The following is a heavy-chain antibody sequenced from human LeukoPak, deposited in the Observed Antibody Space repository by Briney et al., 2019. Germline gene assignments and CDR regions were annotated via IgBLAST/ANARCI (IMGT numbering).Heavy chain of an antibody. CDR3: AKVSYYYDSSFYHFDY. Sequence: GGSLRLSCAASGFIFSSFGMHWVRQAPGKGLEWVAFIRYDGSNQYYGDSVKGRFTIPRDNSKNTLYLQMKSLRAEDTAVYYCAKVSYYYDSSFYHFDYWGQGTLVTVSS. D-gene: IGHD3-22*01. CDR1: GFIFSSFG. CDR2: IRYDGSNQ. J-gene: IGHJ4*02. V-gene: IGHV3-30*02.